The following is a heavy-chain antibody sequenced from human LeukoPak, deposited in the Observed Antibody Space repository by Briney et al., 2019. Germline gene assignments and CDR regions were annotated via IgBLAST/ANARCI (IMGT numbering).Heavy chain of an antibody. Sequence: SETLSLTCAVYGGSFSGYYWSWIRQPPGKGLEWIGEINHSGSTNYNPSLESRVTISVDTSKNQFSLKLSSVTAADTAVYYCARDGRWESHNWFDPWGQGTLVTVSS. CDR3: ARDGRWESHNWFDP. CDR1: GGSFSGYY. D-gene: IGHD1-26*01. V-gene: IGHV4-34*01. J-gene: IGHJ5*02. CDR2: INHSGST.